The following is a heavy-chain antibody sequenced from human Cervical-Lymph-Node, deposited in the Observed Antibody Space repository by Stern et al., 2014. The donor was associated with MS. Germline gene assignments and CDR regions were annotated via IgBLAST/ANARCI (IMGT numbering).Heavy chain of an antibody. Sequence: DQLVESGGSVVQPGRSLRLSCAASGVSFSSYGVYWVRQAPGKGLEWVAAISYDGENQHYAPSVKGRVPISRDNSRNTLYLQMNTLMPEDTAVYYCAKADRITVNYHYYGMDVWGQGTTVTVSS. J-gene: IGHJ6*02. D-gene: IGHD6-19*01. CDR1: GVSFSSYG. CDR3: AKADRITVNYHYYGMDV. V-gene: IGHV3-30*18. CDR2: ISYDGENQ.